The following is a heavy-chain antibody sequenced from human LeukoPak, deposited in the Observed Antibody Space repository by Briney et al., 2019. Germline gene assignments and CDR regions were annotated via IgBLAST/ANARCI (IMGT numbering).Heavy chain of an antibody. D-gene: IGHD3-10*01. CDR2: ISNTGDFI. Sequence: PGGSLRLSCVASVFTFSDYNMNWVRQAPGKGLEWVSYISNTGDFIAYADSVKGRFTMSRDNAKNSLYLQMNSLRAEDAAAYYCVRGRGAGPGAHFDYWGQGTLVTVSS. CDR3: VRGRGAGPGAHFDY. CDR1: VFTFSDYN. V-gene: IGHV3-11*01. J-gene: IGHJ4*02.